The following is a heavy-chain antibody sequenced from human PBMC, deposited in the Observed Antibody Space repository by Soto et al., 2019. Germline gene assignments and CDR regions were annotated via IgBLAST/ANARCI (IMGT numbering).Heavy chain of an antibody. J-gene: IGHJ5*02. D-gene: IGHD3-10*01. V-gene: IGHV3-23*01. CDR3: VKNSGWFNT. CDR2: IDGSGGIT. CDR1: GFTVGTTD. Sequence: QLLQSGGGLVQPGGSLTLSCAASGFTVGTTDMSWVRQAPGEGLEWVSTIDGSGGITYYADSVKGRFTISRDNSRNTVYLQMNSLRGDDTALYYCVKNSGWFNTWGQGAGVTVSS.